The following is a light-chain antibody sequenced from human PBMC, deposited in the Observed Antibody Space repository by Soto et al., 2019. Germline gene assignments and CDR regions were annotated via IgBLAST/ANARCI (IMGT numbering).Light chain of an antibody. CDR3: TSYTSSPPFYV. CDR2: DVY. J-gene: IGLJ1*01. Sequence: QSVLNQPASVSGSPGQSIGISYTGVRTDVDGYEYVSWYQQHPGQAPQLIIYDVYNRPSGVSHRFSGSKSGDTASLTISVLHAEDEADYYCTSYTSSPPFYVFVTGSKVTVL. CDR1: RTDVDGYEY. V-gene: IGLV2-14*03.